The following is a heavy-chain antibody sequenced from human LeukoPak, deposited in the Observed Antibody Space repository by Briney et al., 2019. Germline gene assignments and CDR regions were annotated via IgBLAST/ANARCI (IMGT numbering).Heavy chain of an antibody. Sequence: ASVKVSCKASGYTFTSYGISWVRQAPGQGLEWMGWISAYNGNTNYAQKLQGRVTMTTDTSTSTAYMELSSLRSEDTAVYYCAREARRRIVVVVAADNWFDPWGQGTLVTVSS. CDR3: AREARRRIVVVVAADNWFDP. CDR2: ISAYNGNT. J-gene: IGHJ5*02. CDR1: GYTFTSYG. V-gene: IGHV1-18*01. D-gene: IGHD2-15*01.